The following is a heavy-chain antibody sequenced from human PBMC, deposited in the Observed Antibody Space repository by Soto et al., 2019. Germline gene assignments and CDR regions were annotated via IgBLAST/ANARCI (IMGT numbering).Heavy chain of an antibody. Sequence: QVQLVQSGAEVTKPGSSVKVSCKASGGTFSSYAISWVRQAPGQGLEWMGGIIPIFGTANYAQKVQGRVMMTAAASTSTTAMDLGTLRSEDTAVYYCAGANIDYGDPNDAFDIWGQGTMVTVSS. D-gene: IGHD4-17*01. CDR3: AGANIDYGDPNDAFDI. CDR2: IIPIFGTA. V-gene: IGHV1-69*01. J-gene: IGHJ3*02. CDR1: GGTFSSYA.